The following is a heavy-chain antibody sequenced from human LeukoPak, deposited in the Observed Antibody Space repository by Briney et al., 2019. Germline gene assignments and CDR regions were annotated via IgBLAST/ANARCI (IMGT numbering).Heavy chain of an antibody. D-gene: IGHD2-2*01. CDR3: PKDHCSSTSCYILDY. CDR1: GFTFSSYW. Sequence: GGSLRLSCAASGFTFSSYWMSWVRQAPGKGLEWVAVISYEGSNKYYADSVKDRFTISRDNSQNTLYLQMNSLRAEDTAVYYCPKDHCSSTSCYILDYWGQGTLVTVSS. V-gene: IGHV3-30*18. CDR2: ISYEGSNK. J-gene: IGHJ4*02.